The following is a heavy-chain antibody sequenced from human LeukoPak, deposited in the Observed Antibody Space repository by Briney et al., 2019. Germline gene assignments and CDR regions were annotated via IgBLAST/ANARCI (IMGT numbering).Heavy chain of an antibody. CDR1: GFTFSTYW. V-gene: IGHV3-23*01. J-gene: IGHJ4*02. CDR3: AKDGREWPRSLDY. D-gene: IGHD5-12*01. CDR2: ISGSGGST. Sequence: SGGSLRLSCAASGFTFSTYWMHWVRQAPGKGLEWVSGISGSGGSTYYADSVKGRFTISRDNSKNTLYLQMNSLRAEDTAVYYCAKDGREWPRSLDYWGQGTLVTVSS.